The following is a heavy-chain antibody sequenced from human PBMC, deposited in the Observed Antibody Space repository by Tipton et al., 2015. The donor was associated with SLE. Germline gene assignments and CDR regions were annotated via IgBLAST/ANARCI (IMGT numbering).Heavy chain of an antibody. CDR1: GLAFSSYE. D-gene: IGHD6-13*01. Sequence: AVSGLAFSSYEMNWVRQAPGKGLEWVSYISSSGSATYYTDSVKGRFTMSRDNAKKSLYLQMNSLRVEDTAVYYCASRGQQLIRGFFQHWGQGTLVSVSS. J-gene: IGHJ1*01. CDR2: ISSSGSAT. V-gene: IGHV3-48*03. CDR3: ASRGQQLIRGFFQH.